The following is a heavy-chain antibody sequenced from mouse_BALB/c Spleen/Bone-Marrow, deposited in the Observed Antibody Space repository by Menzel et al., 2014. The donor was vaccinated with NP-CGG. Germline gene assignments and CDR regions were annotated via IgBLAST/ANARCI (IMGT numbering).Heavy chain of an antibody. Sequence: EVQLVESGGGLVQPGGSLKLSCAASGFTFXSYTMSWVRQTPEKRLEWVAYITSGGGSTYYPDTVKGRFTISRDNAKNPLYLQMSSLKSEETAMYYCARHVGNPYAMDYWGQGTSVTVSS. D-gene: IGHD3-1*01. CDR3: ARHVGNPYAMDY. J-gene: IGHJ4*01. V-gene: IGHV5-12-2*01. CDR2: ITSGGGST. CDR1: GFTFXSYT.